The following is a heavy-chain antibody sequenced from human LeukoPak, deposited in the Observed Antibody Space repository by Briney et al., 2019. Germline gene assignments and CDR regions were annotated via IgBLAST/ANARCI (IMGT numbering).Heavy chain of an antibody. D-gene: IGHD6-19*01. CDR3: ARGVGVAGTNYYYYYMDV. Sequence: ASVKVSCKASGYTCTSYDINWVRQATGQGLEWMGWMNPNSGNTGYAQKFQGRVTMTRNTSISTAYMELSSLRSEDTAVYYCARGVGVAGTNYYYYYMDVWGKGTTVTVSS. J-gene: IGHJ6*03. CDR1: GYTCTSYD. CDR2: MNPNSGNT. V-gene: IGHV1-8*01.